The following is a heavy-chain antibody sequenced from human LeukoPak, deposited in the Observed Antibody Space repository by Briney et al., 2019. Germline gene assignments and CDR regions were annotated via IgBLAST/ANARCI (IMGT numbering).Heavy chain of an antibody. CDR2: IYYSGST. D-gene: IGHD5-18*01. CDR3: ASGGYSYHNWFDP. CDR1: GGSISSYY. J-gene: IGHJ5*02. V-gene: IGHV4-59*08. Sequence: SETLSLTCTVSGGSISSYYWSWIRQPPGKGLEGIGYIYYSGSTNYNPSLKSRVTISVDTSKNQFSLKLSSVTAADTAVYYCASGGYSYHNWFDPWGQGTLVTVSS.